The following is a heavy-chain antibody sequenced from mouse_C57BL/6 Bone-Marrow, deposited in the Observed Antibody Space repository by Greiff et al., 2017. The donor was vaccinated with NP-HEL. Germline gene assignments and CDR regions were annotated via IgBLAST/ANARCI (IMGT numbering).Heavy chain of an antibody. D-gene: IGHD3-2*02. J-gene: IGHJ2*01. V-gene: IGHV5-6*01. CDR2: ISSGGSYT. CDR3: ARQTAQAMDY. CDR1: GFTFSSYG. Sequence: EVKLVESGGDLVKPGGSLKLSCAASGFTFSSYGMSWVRQTPDKRLEWVATISSGGSYTYYPDSVKGRFTISRDNAKNTLYLQMSSLKSEDTAMYCCARQTAQAMDYWGQGTTLTVSS.